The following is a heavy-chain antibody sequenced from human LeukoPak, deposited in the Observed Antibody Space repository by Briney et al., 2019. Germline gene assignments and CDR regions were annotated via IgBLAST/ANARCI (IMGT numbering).Heavy chain of an antibody. Sequence: GASVKVSCKASGYTCTDYYIHWVQQAPGKGLEWMGRVDPEDGETIYAEKFQGRVTITADTSTDTAYMELSSLRSEDTAVYYCAISRGVDFWSGYEPRESFDYWGQGTLFTVSS. CDR2: VDPEDGET. CDR1: GYTCTDYY. CDR3: AISRGVDFWSGYEPRESFDY. V-gene: IGHV1-69-2*01. J-gene: IGHJ4*02. D-gene: IGHD3-3*01.